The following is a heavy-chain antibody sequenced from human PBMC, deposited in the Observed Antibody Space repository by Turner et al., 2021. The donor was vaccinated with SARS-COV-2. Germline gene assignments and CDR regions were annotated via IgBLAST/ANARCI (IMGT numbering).Heavy chain of an antibody. CDR2: INGDGSST. V-gene: IGHV3-74*01. CDR3: AKRENGLGV. Sequence: EVQLVESGGGLVQQGGSLRLSCAASGFSFSNYWMHWVRQAPGKGLVWVSRINGDGSSTTYADSVKGRFTISRDNANNALYLQMNSLRAEDTAVYYCAKRENGLGVWGQGTTVTVSS. CDR1: GFSFSNYW. J-gene: IGHJ6*02.